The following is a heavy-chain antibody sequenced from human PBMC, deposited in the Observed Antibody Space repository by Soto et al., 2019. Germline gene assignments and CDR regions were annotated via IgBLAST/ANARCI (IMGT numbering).Heavy chain of an antibody. J-gene: IGHJ5*02. D-gene: IGHD2-2*01. Sequence: PGESLKLSCTGSGYAFTIYWIAWVRQLPGKGLEWMGIIYPGDSDTRYSPSFQGQVTISADKSITTAYLQWSSLKASDTAMYYCARGYCTTTICDPWFDPWGQGTLVNVSS. CDR2: IYPGDSDT. CDR3: ARGYCTTTICDPWFDP. CDR1: GYAFTIYW. V-gene: IGHV5-51*01.